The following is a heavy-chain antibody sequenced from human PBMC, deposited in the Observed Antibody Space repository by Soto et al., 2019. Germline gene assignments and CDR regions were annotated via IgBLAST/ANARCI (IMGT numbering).Heavy chain of an antibody. V-gene: IGHV1-46*03. CDR2: INPNGGST. J-gene: IGHJ6*03. CDR1: GYTFINYY. CDR3: VRATAARQRDYSYHYYLHI. D-gene: IGHD6-6*01. Sequence: QVQLVQSGAEVKKPGASVKVSCKASGYTFINYYIHWVRQAPGQGLEWMGVINPNGGSTVYAQKFQGRVTLTRDTSTSTVYVELSSLRSDDTAVYFCVRATAARQRDYSYHYYLHIWGKGTTFTVSS.